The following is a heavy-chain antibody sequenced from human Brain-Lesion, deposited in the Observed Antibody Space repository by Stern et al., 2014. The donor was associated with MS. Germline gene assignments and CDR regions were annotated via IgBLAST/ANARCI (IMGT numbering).Heavy chain of an antibody. Sequence: QVQLVQSGAEVKKPGASVKVSCKASGYTFSSYDITWVRQASGHGLEWTGWMNPYSGNTGYAQKFKARVSMTSDPSISTVYMELTSLTSDDTAVYFCARAVRNQLLSEYWGQGTLVTVSS. J-gene: IGHJ4*02. CDR2: MNPYSGNT. CDR3: ARAVRNQLLSEY. V-gene: IGHV1-8*01. CDR1: GYTFSSYD. D-gene: IGHD2-2*01.